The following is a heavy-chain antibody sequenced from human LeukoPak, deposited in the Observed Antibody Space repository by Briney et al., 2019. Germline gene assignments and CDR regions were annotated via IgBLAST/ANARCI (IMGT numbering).Heavy chain of an antibody. J-gene: IGHJ5*02. CDR3: ARGWQRDWFDP. CDR1: GGSISSYY. V-gene: IGHV4-59*01. Sequence: PSETLSLTCTVSGGSISSYYWSWIRQPPGKGLEWIGYIYYSGNTNYNPSLKSRVTISVDTSTNQFSLKLSSVTAADTAVYHCARGWQRDWFDPWGQGTLVTVSS. D-gene: IGHD6-25*01. CDR2: IYYSGNT.